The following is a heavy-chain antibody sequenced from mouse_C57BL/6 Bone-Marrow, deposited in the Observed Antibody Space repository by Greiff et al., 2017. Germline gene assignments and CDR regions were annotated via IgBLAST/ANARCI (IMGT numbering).Heavy chain of an antibody. CDR2: ISSGGSYT. CDR1: GFTFSSYG. D-gene: IGHD2-3*01. CDR3: ADGYPWFAY. J-gene: IGHJ3*01. V-gene: IGHV5-6*01. Sequence: EVQVVESGGDLVKPGGSLKLSCAASGFTFSSYGMSWVRQTPDKRLEWVATISSGGSYTYYPDSVKGRFTISRDNAKNTLYLPMSSLKSEDTAMYYCADGYPWFAYWGQGTLVTVSA.